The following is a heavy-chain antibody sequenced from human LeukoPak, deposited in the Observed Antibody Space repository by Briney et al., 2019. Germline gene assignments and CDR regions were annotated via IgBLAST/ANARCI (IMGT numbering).Heavy chain of an antibody. CDR3: ARTIAFYYDSSSYMDF. CDR1: GYSFNSHW. D-gene: IGHD3-22*01. CDR2: FHPGDSES. J-gene: IGHJ4*02. V-gene: IGHV5-51*01. Sequence: GESLKISCKGSGYSFNSHWIGWVRQMPGKGLEWMGIFHPGDSESRYSPSFQGQVTMSADQTITTAYLQWNSLKASDTAMYFCARTIAFYYDSSSYMDFWGQGTLVTVSS.